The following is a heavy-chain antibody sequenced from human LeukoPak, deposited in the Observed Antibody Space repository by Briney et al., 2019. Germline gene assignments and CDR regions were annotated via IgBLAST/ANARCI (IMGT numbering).Heavy chain of an antibody. CDR1: GFTFSSYA. D-gene: IGHD3-10*01. CDR2: ISGSGGST. V-gene: IGHV3-23*01. J-gene: IGHJ5*02. Sequence: GGSLRLSCAASGFTFSSYAMSWVRQAPGKGLEWVSAISGSGGSTYYADSVKGRFTISRGNSKNTLYLQMNSLRAEDTAVYYCAKDSKAVVRGSWGQGTLVTVSS. CDR3: AKDSKAVVRGS.